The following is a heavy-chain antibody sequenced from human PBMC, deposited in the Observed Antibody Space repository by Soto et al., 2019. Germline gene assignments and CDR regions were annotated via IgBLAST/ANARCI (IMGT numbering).Heavy chain of an antibody. D-gene: IGHD4-4*01. CDR2: TYYRSRWYS. CDR1: GDSVSSNGAA. Sequence: PSPTLSLTCAISGDSVSSNGAAWNWIRQSPSRGLEWLGRTYYRSRWYSDYAPSVKSRITVNPDTSQNQFSLQLNAVTPEATAIYYCARDPPGFHSAFDFWGQGTLVTVSS. J-gene: IGHJ4*02. V-gene: IGHV6-1*01. CDR3: ARDPPGFHSAFDF.